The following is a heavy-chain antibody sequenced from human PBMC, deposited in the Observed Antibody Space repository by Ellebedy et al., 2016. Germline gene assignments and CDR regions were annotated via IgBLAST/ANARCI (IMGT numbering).Heavy chain of an antibody. D-gene: IGHD2-21*02. CDR3: AKDSLGGDSGDFDY. V-gene: IGHV3-30*18. CDR1: GFTFSDYG. Sequence: GESLKIPXAASGFTFSDYGMHRVRQAPAKGLGRASVVSYEGSDKYYADSVKGRFSISRDNSKTTVFLQMSNLRTEDTAMYYCAKDSLGGDSGDFDYWGRGTLVSVSS. J-gene: IGHJ4*02. CDR2: VSYEGSDK.